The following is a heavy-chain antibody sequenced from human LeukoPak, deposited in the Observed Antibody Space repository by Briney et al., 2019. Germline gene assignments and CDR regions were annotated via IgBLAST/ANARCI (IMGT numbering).Heavy chain of an antibody. V-gene: IGHV4-4*07. CDR3: TRAPTRGSGGSCYRGGCWFDP. Sequence: PSETLSLTCTVSGGSISSYHWSWIPQPAGKGLEWIGRIYSSGSTDYNPSLKSRVTMSVDTSKNQFSLKLGSVTAADTAVYYCTRAPTRGSGGSCYRGGCWFDPWGQGTLVTVSS. CDR1: GGSISSYH. D-gene: IGHD2-15*01. CDR2: IYSSGST. J-gene: IGHJ5*02.